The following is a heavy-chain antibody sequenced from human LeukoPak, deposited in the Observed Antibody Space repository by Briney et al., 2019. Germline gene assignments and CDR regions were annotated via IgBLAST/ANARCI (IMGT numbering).Heavy chain of an antibody. CDR3: ARAFGGDGYNPLGY. V-gene: IGHV4-30-2*05. D-gene: IGHD5-24*01. CDR1: GGSISSGGYS. Sequence: SETLSLTCAVSGGSISSGGYSWSWIRQPPGKGLEWIGYIYHSGSTYYNPSLKSRVTISVDTSKNQFSLKLSSVTAADTAVYYCARAFGGDGYNPLGYWGQGTLVTVSS. CDR2: IYHSGST. J-gene: IGHJ4*02.